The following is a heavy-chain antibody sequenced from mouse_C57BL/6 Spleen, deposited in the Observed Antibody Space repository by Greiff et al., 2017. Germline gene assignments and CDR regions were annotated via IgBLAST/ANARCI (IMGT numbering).Heavy chain of an antibody. D-gene: IGHD2-4*01. V-gene: IGHV1-69*01. CDR1: GYTFTSYW. CDR2: IDPSDSDT. CDR3: ARGEGLRGFDV. J-gene: IGHJ1*03. Sequence: QVQLQQPGAELVMPGASVKLSCKASGYTFTSYWMHWVKQRPGQGLEWIGEIDPSDSDTNYNQKFKGKSTLTVEKSSSTAYMQLSSLTSEDSAVYYCARGEGLRGFDVWGTGTTVTVSS.